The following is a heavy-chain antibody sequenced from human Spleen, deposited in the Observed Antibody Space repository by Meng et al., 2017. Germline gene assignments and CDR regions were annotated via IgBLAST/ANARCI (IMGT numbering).Heavy chain of an antibody. D-gene: IGHD3-22*01. Sequence: GESLKISCAASGFTFSSSAMSWVRQAPGKGLEWVSAITGSGDNTYYADSVKGRFTISRDNSKNTLYLQMNSLRAEDTAVYYCAKDSSYYYDSSGSSFDYWGQGTLVTVSS. CDR1: GFTFSSSA. V-gene: IGHV3-23*01. CDR2: ITGSGDNT. CDR3: AKDSSYYYDSSGSSFDY. J-gene: IGHJ4*02.